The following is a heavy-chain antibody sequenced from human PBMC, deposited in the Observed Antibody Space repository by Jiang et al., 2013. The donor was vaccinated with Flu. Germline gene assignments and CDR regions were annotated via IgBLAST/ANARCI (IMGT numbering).Heavy chain of an antibody. CDR3: ARGGILPKDWFDP. Sequence: VQLVESGGGLVQPGGSLRLSCAASGFTFSSYWMHWVRQAPGKGLVWVSRINSDGSSTSYADSVKGRFTISRDNAKNTLYLQMNSLRAEDTAVYYCARGGILPKDWFDPWGQGTLVTVSS. J-gene: IGHJ5*02. V-gene: IGHV3-74*01. CDR1: GFTFSSYW. CDR2: INSDGSST. D-gene: IGHD2-21*01.